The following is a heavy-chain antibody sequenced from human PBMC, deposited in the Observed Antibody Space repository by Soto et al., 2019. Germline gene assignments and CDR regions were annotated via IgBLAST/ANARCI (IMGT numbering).Heavy chain of an antibody. J-gene: IGHJ5*01. Sequence: GASVKVSCKASGFTFTSSAMQWVRQARGQRLEWIGWIVVGSGNTNYAQKFQERVTITRDMSTSTAYMELSSLTSEDTAVYYCTGGPPNWGFESWGQGTPVTVSS. CDR3: TGGPPNWGFES. CDR1: GFTFTSSA. V-gene: IGHV1-58*02. D-gene: IGHD7-27*01. CDR2: IVVGSGNT.